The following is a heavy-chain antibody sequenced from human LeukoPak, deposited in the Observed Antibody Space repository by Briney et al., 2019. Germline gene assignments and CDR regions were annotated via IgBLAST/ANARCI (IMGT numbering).Heavy chain of an antibody. CDR2: IYYSGST. J-gene: IGHJ6*03. CDR1: GDSLSSSSSY. Sequence: PSETLSLTCSVSGDSLSSSSSYWGWIRQPPGKGLDWIGRIYYSGSTNYNPSLKSRVTIAVDSYKNQFSLKLSSVTAADTAVYYCARYWSGSPVQYYYYYMDVWGKGTTVTVSS. V-gene: IGHV4-39*07. CDR3: ARYWSGSPVQYYYYYMDV. D-gene: IGHD1-14*01.